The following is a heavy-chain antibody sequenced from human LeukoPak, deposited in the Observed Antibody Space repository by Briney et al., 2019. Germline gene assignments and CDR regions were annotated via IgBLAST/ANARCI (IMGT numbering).Heavy chain of an antibody. D-gene: IGHD2/OR15-2a*01. CDR3: VTGWRGDLYDPAHN. CDR2: IYPGDSDI. J-gene: IGHJ4*02. V-gene: IGHV5-51*01. CDR1: GYTFTKDW. Sequence: GESLKISCKGSGYTFTKDWIGWGRQTPDKGLEWMAMIYPGDSDIIYSPSFQGQVSISVDKSISTAYLQWSSLKASDTAMYYCVTGWRGDLYDPAHNWGQGTLVTVSA.